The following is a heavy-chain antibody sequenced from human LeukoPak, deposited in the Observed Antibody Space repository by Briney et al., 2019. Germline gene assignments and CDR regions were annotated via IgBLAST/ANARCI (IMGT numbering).Heavy chain of an antibody. Sequence: GESLKISCKGSGYSFTSYWIGWVRQMPGKGLEWMGIIYPGDSDTRYSPSFQGQVTISADKSISTAYLQWSSLKASDTAMYYCARQSFWGSGRNDAFDIWGQGTMVTVSS. D-gene: IGHD3-16*01. CDR1: GYSFTSYW. CDR3: ARQSFWGSGRNDAFDI. J-gene: IGHJ3*02. CDR2: IYPGDSDT. V-gene: IGHV5-51*01.